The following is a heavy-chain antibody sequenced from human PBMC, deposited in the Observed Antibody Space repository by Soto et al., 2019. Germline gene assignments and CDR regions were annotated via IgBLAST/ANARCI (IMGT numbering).Heavy chain of an antibody. CDR2: IIPILGIA. D-gene: IGHD4-17*01. CDR1: GGTFSSYT. J-gene: IGHJ3*02. CDR3: AWIAWVTNAFDI. V-gene: IGHV1-69*02. Sequence: QVQLVQSGAEVKKPGSSVKVSCKASGGTFSSYTISWVRQAPGQGLEWMGRIIPILGIANYAQKFQGRVTIXAXXSTSTAYMELSSLRSEDTAVYYCAWIAWVTNAFDIWGQGTMVTVSS.